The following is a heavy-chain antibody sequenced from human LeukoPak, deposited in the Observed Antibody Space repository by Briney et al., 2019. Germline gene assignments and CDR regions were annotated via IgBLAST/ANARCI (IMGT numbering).Heavy chain of an antibody. V-gene: IGHV4-39*01. CDR2: IDNSGGT. CDR3: ARRGRDTTRRHHGFDY. D-gene: IGHD3-16*01. Sequence: SETLSLTCTVSGGSISRSTYYWGWIRQPPGKGLEWIGSIDNSGGTYYAPSLTSRVTISVDTSKNQVSLKVSSVTAADTAVFYCARRGRDTTRRHHGFDYWGQGILVTVSS. CDR1: GGSISRSTYY. J-gene: IGHJ4*02.